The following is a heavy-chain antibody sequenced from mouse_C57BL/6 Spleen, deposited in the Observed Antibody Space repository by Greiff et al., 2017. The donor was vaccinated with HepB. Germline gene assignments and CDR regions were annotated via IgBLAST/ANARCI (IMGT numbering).Heavy chain of an antibody. D-gene: IGHD2-4*01. CDR1: GFTFSSYA. CDR3: AREGDYYYFDY. J-gene: IGHJ2*01. CDR2: ISDGGSYT. Sequence: GKLVESGGGLVKPGGSLKLSCAASGFTFSSYAMSWVRQTPEKRLEWVATISDGGSYTYYPDNVKGRFTISRDNAKNNLYLQMSHLKSEDTAMYYCAREGDYYYFDYWGQGTTLTVSS. V-gene: IGHV5-4*01.